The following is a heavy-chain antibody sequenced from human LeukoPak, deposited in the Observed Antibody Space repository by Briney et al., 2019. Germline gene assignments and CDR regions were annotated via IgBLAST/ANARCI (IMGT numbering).Heavy chain of an antibody. CDR3: ARDRGTAVYYYYGMDV. D-gene: IGHD3-10*01. CDR2: IYSGGTT. V-gene: IGHV3-66*02. Sequence: PGGSLRLSCAASGFTASSSYMTWVRQAPRKGLEWGSIIYSGGTTNYADSVKGRFTISRDNSKNTLSLQMNSLRAEDTAVYYCARDRGTAVYYYYGMDVWGQGTTVTVSS. J-gene: IGHJ6*02. CDR1: GFTASSSY.